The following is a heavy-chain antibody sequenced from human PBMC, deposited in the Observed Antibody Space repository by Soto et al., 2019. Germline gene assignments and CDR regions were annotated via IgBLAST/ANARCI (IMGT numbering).Heavy chain of an antibody. V-gene: IGHV1-69*01. CDR2: IIPIFGTA. CDR3: AREGIKGLRYYYYGMDV. CDR1: GYTFTGYY. J-gene: IGHJ6*02. D-gene: IGHD1-20*01. Sequence: QVQLVQSGAEVKKPGASVKVSCKASGYTFTGYYMHWVRQAPGQGLEWMGWIIPIFGTANYAQKFQGRVTITADESTSTAYMELSSLRSEDTAVYYCAREGIKGLRYYYYGMDVWGQGTTVTVSS.